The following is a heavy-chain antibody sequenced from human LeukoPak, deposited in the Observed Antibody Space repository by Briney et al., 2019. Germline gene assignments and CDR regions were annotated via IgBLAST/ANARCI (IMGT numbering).Heavy chain of an antibody. CDR1: GFTFSSYG. CDR2: ISYDGSNK. Sequence: GGSLRLSCAASGFTFSSYGMHWVRQAPGKGLEWVAVISYDGSNKYYADSVKGRFTISRDNSKNTLYLQMNSLRAEDTAMYYCARPGELFNYWGQGTLVTVSS. CDR3: ARPGELFNY. J-gene: IGHJ4*02. D-gene: IGHD3-10*01. V-gene: IGHV3-30*03.